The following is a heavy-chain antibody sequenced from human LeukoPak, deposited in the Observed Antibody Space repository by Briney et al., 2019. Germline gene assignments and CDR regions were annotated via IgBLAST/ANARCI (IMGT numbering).Heavy chain of an antibody. CDR1: GFTFSDYA. CDR2: IWYGGTNK. D-gene: IGHD2-2*03. Sequence: PGGSLRLSCAASGFTFSDYAMHWVRQAPGKGLEWVAVIWYGGTNKYYADSVKGRFTISRDNSKNTLYLQMNSLRAEDTAVYYCAKGDLDIVVVPPDYWGQGTLVTVSS. CDR3: AKGDLDIVVVPPDY. J-gene: IGHJ4*02. V-gene: IGHV3-33*06.